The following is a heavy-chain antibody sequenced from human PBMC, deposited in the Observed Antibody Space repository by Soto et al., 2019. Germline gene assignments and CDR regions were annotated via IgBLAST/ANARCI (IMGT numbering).Heavy chain of an antibody. CDR1: GGSISSSSYY. CDR2: IYYSGST. V-gene: IGHV4-39*01. Sequence: QLQLQESGPGLVKPSETLSLTCTVSGGSISSSSYYWGWIRQPPGKGLEWIGSIYYSGSTYYNPSPKRRVTISVDTSKNQFSLKLSSVTAADTAVYYCAGRLAYCGGDCYPGTYYFDYWGQGTLVTVSS. CDR3: AGRLAYCGGDCYPGTYYFDY. J-gene: IGHJ4*02. D-gene: IGHD2-21*02.